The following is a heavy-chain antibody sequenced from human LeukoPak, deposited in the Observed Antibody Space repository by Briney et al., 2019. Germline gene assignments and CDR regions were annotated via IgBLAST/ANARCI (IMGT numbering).Heavy chain of an antibody. J-gene: IGHJ4*02. D-gene: IGHD3-9*01. V-gene: IGHV4-59*01. CDR1: GGSIRSYY. Sequence: SETLSLTCPVSGGSIRSYYWSWIRQPPGKGLEWLGYIYYSGSTNYNPSLKSRVTISVDTSKNQFSLKLSSVTAADTAVYYCARVPSKYDILTGYYLYYFDYWGQGTLVTVSS. CDR3: ARVPSKYDILTGYYLYYFDY. CDR2: IYYSGST.